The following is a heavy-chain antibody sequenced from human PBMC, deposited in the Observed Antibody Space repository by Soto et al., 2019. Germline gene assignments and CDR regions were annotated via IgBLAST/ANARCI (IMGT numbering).Heavy chain of an antibody. Sequence: GGSLRLSCAASGFTFSSYGMHWVRQAPGKGLEWVAVIWYDGSNKYYADSVKGRFTISRDNSKNTLYLQMNSLRAEDTAVYYCARASQDIVVVPAAMLYYYYMDVWGKGTTVTVSS. D-gene: IGHD2-2*01. J-gene: IGHJ6*03. CDR2: IWYDGSNK. CDR3: ARASQDIVVVPAAMLYYYYMDV. V-gene: IGHV3-33*03. CDR1: GFTFSSYG.